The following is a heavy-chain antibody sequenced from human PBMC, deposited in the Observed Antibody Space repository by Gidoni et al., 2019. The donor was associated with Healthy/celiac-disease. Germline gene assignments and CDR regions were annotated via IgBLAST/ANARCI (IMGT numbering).Heavy chain of an antibody. CDR3: ASRCYYDSQSGY. Sequence: QLQLQQWGAGLWKPSATMSLSGGVYGGSFSGYYWSWLRQPPGKGLEWIGEINHSGSTNYNPSLKSRVTISVDTSKIQFSLKLSSVTAADKAVYYCASRCYYDSQSGYWGQGTLVTVSS. D-gene: IGHD3-22*01. CDR1: GGSFSGYY. CDR2: INHSGST. V-gene: IGHV4-34*01. J-gene: IGHJ4*02.